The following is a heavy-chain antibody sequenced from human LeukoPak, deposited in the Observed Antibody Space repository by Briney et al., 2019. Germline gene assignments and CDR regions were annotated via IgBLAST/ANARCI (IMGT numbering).Heavy chain of an antibody. CDR2: IYSGGST. V-gene: IGHV3-66*02. CDR1: GFTVSSNY. Sequence: GGSLRLSCAASGFTVSSNYMSWVRQAPGKGLEWVSVIYSGGSTYYADSVKGRFTISRDNSKNTLYLQMNSLRAEDTAVYYCATTRYSSGWYLFHFDYWGQGTLVTVSS. J-gene: IGHJ4*02. CDR3: ATTRYSSGWYLFHFDY. D-gene: IGHD6-19*01.